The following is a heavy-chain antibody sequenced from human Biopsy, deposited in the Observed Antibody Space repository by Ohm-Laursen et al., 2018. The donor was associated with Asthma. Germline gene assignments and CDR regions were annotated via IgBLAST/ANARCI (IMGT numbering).Heavy chain of an antibody. V-gene: IGHV3-30*03. CDR2: ISSDVRE. Sequence: SLRLSCSASGFTFRNFGMHWVRQAPGKGLEWVALISSDVREWYADSVKGRFTISRDNSKNTLDLQMNSLRGDDTAVYYCVRWRSGYPDHYSDFWGLGTLVTISS. CDR1: GFTFRNFG. CDR3: VRWRSGYPDHYSDF. D-gene: IGHD2-21*01. J-gene: IGHJ4*02.